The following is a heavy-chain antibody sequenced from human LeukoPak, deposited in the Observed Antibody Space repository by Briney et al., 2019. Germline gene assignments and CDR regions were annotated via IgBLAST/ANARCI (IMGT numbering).Heavy chain of an antibody. D-gene: IGHD3-22*01. CDR1: GVTLSHHH. CDR2: TRNKARGHTT. Sequence: GGSLRLSCAASGVTLSHHHMDWVRQAPGKGLEWVGRTRNKARGHTTEYAASVRGRCTISRDDSKTLVYLQMNSLKTEDTAVYFCARDQSESDNSAFDIWGQGTVLIVSS. J-gene: IGHJ3*02. CDR3: ARDQSESDNSAFDI. V-gene: IGHV3-72*01.